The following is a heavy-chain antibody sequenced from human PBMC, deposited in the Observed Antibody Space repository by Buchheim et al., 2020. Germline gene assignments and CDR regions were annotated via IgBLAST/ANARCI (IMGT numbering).Heavy chain of an antibody. CDR2: IYVGDSET. J-gene: IGHJ2*01. D-gene: IGHD5-24*01. Sequence: EVQLVQSGPEVKKPGESLKISCKGPGYSFSTFWIAWVRQMPGKGLEWMGVIYVGDSETRYSPCFRGQVTLSADKSTSTAYLQWSSLKAADTALYYCARQVEMATIWYFDLWGRGTL. CDR3: ARQVEMATIWYFDL. CDR1: GYSFSTFW. V-gene: IGHV5-51*01.